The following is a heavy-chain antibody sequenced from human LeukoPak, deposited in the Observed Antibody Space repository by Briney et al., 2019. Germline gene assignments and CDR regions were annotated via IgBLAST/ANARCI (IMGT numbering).Heavy chain of an antibody. J-gene: IGHJ6*03. CDR3: ARGRYSGYDKSYYYFFMDV. D-gene: IGHD5-12*01. CDR1: GASLSGFY. Sequence: SETLSLTCDVNGASLSGFYWSWIRQTPGKRLEWIGEVKHSGSTNYNPSLKSRVSMSVDTSKNQFSLRVRSATAADTAVYYCARGRYSGYDKSYYYFFMDVWGTGTTVTVSS. CDR2: VKHSGST. V-gene: IGHV4-34*01.